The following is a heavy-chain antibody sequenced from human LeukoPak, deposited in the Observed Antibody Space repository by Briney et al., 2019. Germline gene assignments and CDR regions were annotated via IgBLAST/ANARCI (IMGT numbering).Heavy chain of an antibody. J-gene: IGHJ3*02. CDR1: GASISSYY. V-gene: IGHV4-4*07. CDR2: IYTSANT. D-gene: IGHD1-1*01. CDR3: ARDRIWNDAGHDPFDI. Sequence: PSGTLSLTCNVSGASISSYYWSWIRQPAGKALEWIGRIYTSANTNYSPSFKSRATISIDRSKNQFSLNLPSVTAADTAVYYCARDRIWNDAGHDPFDIWGQGTMVTVSS.